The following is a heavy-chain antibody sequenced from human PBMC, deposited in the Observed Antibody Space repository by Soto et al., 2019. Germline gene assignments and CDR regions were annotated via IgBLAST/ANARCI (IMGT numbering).Heavy chain of an antibody. Sequence: QVQLQESGPGLVKPSETLSLTCTVSGDSISTYYWYWIRQPLGKGLEWIGYIYNSGSTKNNPSLKRRLTISVDTSKSQFSLTLTSVTAADTAVYYCSRRQLRFFEPYGLDVWGQGTTVTVSS. CDR1: GDSISTYY. CDR2: IYNSGST. D-gene: IGHD3-3*01. J-gene: IGHJ6*02. V-gene: IGHV4-59*08. CDR3: SRRQLRFFEPYGLDV.